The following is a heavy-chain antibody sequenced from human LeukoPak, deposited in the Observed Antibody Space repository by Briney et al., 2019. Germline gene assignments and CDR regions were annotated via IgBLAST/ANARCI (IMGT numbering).Heavy chain of an antibody. Sequence: GGSLRLSCAASGFTFSSYDMQWVRQAPGKWLEWVALISYDGTNKYYADSVKGRFTISRDNSKNTLYLQMNSLRPEDTALYYCAKEPTGGFDIWGQGTMVTVSS. CDR2: ISYDGTNK. CDR3: AKEPTGGFDI. V-gene: IGHV3-30*18. CDR1: GFTFSSYD. D-gene: IGHD2-8*02. J-gene: IGHJ3*02.